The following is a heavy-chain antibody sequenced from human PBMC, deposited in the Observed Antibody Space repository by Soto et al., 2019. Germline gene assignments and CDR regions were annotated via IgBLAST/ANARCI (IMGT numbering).Heavy chain of an antibody. D-gene: IGHD1-26*01. CDR2: IYPGDSDT. CDR3: ARHVGAEVGSTKYYYGMDV. J-gene: IGHJ6*02. Sequence: PGESLKISCKGSGFSFSTYWIAWVRQMPGKGLEWMGIIYPGDSDTRYSPSFQGQVTISADKSISTAYLQWSSLEAPDTAMYYCARHVGAEVGSTKYYYGMDVWGQGTTVTVSS. CDR1: GFSFSTYW. V-gene: IGHV5-51*01.